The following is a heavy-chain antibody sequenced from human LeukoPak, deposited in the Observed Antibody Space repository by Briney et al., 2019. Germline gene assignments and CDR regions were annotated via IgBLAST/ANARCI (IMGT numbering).Heavy chain of an antibody. CDR3: ARDLVGTSPDGKNYYYYGMDV. V-gene: IGHV3-30-3*01. D-gene: IGHD2-21*02. Sequence: GGSLRLSCAASGFTFSNYWMHWVRQAPGKGLEWVAVISYDGSNKYYADSVKGRFTISRDNSKNTLCLQMNSLRAEDTAVYYCARDLVGTSPDGKNYYYYGMDVWGQGTTVTVSS. CDR1: GFTFSNYW. CDR2: ISYDGSNK. J-gene: IGHJ6*02.